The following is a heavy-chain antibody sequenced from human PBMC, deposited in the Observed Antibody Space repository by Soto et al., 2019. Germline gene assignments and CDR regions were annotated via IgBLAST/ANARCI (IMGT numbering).Heavy chain of an antibody. CDR1: GGSISSGAYY. CDR3: ARDLDEDGGSYWYFAL. D-gene: IGHD2-15*01. V-gene: IGHV4-31*03. J-gene: IGHJ2*01. CDR2: IYNSEST. Sequence: QVQLQEAGPGLVKPSQTLSLTCTVSGGSISSGAYYRSWIRQHPGKGLEWIGYIYNSESTYYNPSLKSRVNISVDTSKNQFSLKLSSVTAADTAVYYCARDLDEDGGSYWYFALWGRGNLVSVSS.